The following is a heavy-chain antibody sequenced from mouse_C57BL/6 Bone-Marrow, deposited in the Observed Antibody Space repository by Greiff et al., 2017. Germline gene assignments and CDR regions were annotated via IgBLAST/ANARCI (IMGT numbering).Heavy chain of an antibody. CDR2: IDPSDSYT. CDR1: GYTFTSYW. V-gene: IGHV1-69*01. Sequence: QVQLQQSGAELVMPGASVKLSCKASGYTFTSYWMHWVKQRPGQGLEWIGEIDPSDSYTNYNQKFKGKSTLTVDKSSSTAYMQLSSLTSEDSAVYYCARVYDYDYWYFDVWGTGTTVTVSS. D-gene: IGHD2-4*01. J-gene: IGHJ1*03. CDR3: ARVYDYDYWYFDV.